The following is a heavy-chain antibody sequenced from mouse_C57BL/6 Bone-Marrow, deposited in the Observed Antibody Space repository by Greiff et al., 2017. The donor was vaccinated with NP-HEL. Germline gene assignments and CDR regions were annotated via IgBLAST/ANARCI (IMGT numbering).Heavy chain of an antibody. V-gene: IGHV1-55*01. D-gene: IGHD2-5*01. CDR1: GYTFTSYW. Sequence: QVHVKQPGAELVKPGASVKMSCKASGYTFTSYWITWVKQRPGQGLEWIGDIYPGSGSTKYNEKFQSKATLTVDTSSSTAYMQLSSLTSEDSAVYYCAREGNSNYGWYFDVWGTGTTVTVSS. CDR3: AREGNSNYGWYFDV. J-gene: IGHJ1*03. CDR2: IYPGSGST.